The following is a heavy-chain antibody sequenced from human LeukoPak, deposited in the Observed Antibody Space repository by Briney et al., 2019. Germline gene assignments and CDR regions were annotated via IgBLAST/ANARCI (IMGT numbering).Heavy chain of an antibody. D-gene: IGHD3-10*01. J-gene: IGHJ6*02. V-gene: IGHV3-30-3*01. Sequence: PGRSLRLSCAASGFTFSSYAMHWVRQAPGKGLEWVAVISYDGSNKYYADSVKGRFTISRDNSKNTLYLQMNSLRAEDTAVYYCARGPYGSGSFYYYYGMDVWGQGTTVTVSS. CDR3: ARGPYGSGSFYYYYGMDV. CDR1: GFTFSSYA. CDR2: ISYDGSNK.